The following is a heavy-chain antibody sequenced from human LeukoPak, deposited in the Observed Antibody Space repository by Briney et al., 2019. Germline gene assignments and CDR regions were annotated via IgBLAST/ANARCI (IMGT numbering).Heavy chain of an antibody. CDR3: AKESIAAAGEGFDY. CDR2: IGTAGDT. CDR1: GFTFSSYD. D-gene: IGHD6-13*01. Sequence: SGGSLRLSCAASGFTFSSYDMHWVRQATGKGLEWVSAIGTAGDTYYPGSVKGRFTISRENAKNSLYLQMNSLRAEDTAVYYCAKESIAAAGEGFDYWGQGTLVTVSS. J-gene: IGHJ4*02. V-gene: IGHV3-13*01.